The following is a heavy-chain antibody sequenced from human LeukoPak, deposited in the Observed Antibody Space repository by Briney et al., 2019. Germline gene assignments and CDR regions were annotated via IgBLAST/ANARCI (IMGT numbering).Heavy chain of an antibody. CDR3: ARGMIDARLQD. Sequence: PSETLSLTCAVYGGSFSGYYWSWIRQPPGKGLEWIGEINHIGDTYYNPSPTSRVSISVDKSKSQFSLKLTSVTAADTGVYYCARGMIDARLQDWGQGTLVTVSS. CDR2: INHIGDT. D-gene: IGHD3-16*01. CDR1: GGSFSGYY. V-gene: IGHV4-34*01. J-gene: IGHJ4*02.